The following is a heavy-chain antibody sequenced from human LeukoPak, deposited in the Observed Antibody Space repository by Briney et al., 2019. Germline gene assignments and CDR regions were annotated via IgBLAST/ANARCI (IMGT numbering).Heavy chain of an antibody. D-gene: IGHD1-14*01. J-gene: IGHJ4*02. CDR1: GYTFTSYY. CDR2: INPSGGST. CDR3: ARVIARRNLLDY. Sequence: ASVRVSCKASGYTFTSYYMHWVRQAPGQGLEWMGIINPSGGSTSYAQKFQGRVTMTRDTSTSTVYMELSSLRSEDTAVYYCARVIARRNLLDYWGQGTLVTVSS. V-gene: IGHV1-46*01.